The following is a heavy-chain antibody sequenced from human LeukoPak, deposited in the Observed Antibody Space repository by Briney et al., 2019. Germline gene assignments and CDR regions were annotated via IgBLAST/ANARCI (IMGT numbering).Heavy chain of an antibody. D-gene: IGHD3-3*01. V-gene: IGHV3-21*01. Sequence: GGSLRLSSAASGFTFSSYSMNWVRQAPGKGLEWVSSISSSSSYIYYADSVKGRFTISRDNAKNSLYLQMNSLRAEDTAVYYCASGRYDFWSGEVFNYWGQGTLVTVSS. J-gene: IGHJ4*02. CDR1: GFTFSSYS. CDR2: ISSSSSYI. CDR3: ASGRYDFWSGEVFNY.